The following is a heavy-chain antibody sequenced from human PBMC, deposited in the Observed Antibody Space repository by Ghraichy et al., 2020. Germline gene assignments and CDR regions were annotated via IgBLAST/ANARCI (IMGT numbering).Heavy chain of an antibody. CDR1: GFTVSSNY. D-gene: IGHD2-21*01. CDR2: LYSGGST. V-gene: IGHV3-53*01. J-gene: IGHJ6*02. Sequence: GESLNISCAASGFTVSSNYMNWVRQAPGRGLEWVSVLYSGGSTNYADSVKGRFTISRDNSKNTLYLQMNSLRVEDTAVYYCAGGKEFGLIASYAMDVWGQGTTVTVSS. CDR3: AGGKEFGLIASYAMDV.